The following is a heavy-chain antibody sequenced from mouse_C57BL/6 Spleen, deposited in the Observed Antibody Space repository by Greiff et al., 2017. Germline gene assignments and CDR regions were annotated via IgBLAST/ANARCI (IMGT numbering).Heavy chain of an antibody. CDR1: GYTFTDYY. J-gene: IGHJ3*01. CDR3: ARAGLYDGDYVFAY. V-gene: IGHV1-19*01. D-gene: IGHD2-3*01. Sequence: EVQLQESGPVLVKPGASVKMSCKASGYTFTDYYMNWVKQSHGKSLEWIGVINPYNGGTSYNQKFKGKATLTVDKSSSTAYMELNSLTSEDSAVDYCARAGLYDGDYVFAYWGQGTLVTVSA. CDR2: INPYNGGT.